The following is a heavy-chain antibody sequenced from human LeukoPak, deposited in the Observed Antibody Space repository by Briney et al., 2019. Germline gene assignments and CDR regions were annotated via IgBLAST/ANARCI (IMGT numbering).Heavy chain of an antibody. CDR1: GFTSSDYS. CDR3: EKTRANYYFDY. CDR2: ISSSGGTM. J-gene: IGHJ4*02. V-gene: IGHV3-11*01. Sequence: SLRLSRAVSGFTSSDYSMSWIRQAPGKGLQWISYISSSGGTMTYADSVRGRFTISRDNAKNSLYLEMTSLRAEDTAVYYCEKTRANYYFDYWGQGTLVTFSS.